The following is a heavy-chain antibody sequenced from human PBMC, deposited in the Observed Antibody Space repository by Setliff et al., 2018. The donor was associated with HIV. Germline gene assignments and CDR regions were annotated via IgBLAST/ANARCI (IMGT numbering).Heavy chain of an antibody. CDR3: AKTVVGDSYALPNDGFDI. J-gene: IGHJ3*02. CDR2: IYYSGSI. V-gene: IGHV4-28*06. CDR1: GYSISSSHW. D-gene: IGHD3-16*01. Sequence: TSETLSLTCAVSGYSISSSHWWGWIRQPPGKGLEWIGYIYYSGSINYNPSLKSRATMSVDTSNNRFSLKLSSVTALDTAVYYCAKTVVGDSYALPNDGFDIWGQGTMVT.